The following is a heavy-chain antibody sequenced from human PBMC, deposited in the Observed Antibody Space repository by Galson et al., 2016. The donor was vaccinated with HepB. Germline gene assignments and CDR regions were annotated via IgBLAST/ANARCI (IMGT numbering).Heavy chain of an antibody. V-gene: IGHV1-69*06. CDR3: ARGVRTFGGIIGRRGSAFDI. D-gene: IGHD3-16*02. J-gene: IGHJ3*02. Sequence: SVKVSCKASGGTFSSYGLSWVRQAPGQGLEWMGGINPIFGTANYAEKFQARVTITADKSTTTGYMELSSLTSDDTAVYYCARGVRTFGGIIGRRGSAFDIWGQGTMVTVSS. CDR1: GGTFSSYG. CDR2: INPIFGTA.